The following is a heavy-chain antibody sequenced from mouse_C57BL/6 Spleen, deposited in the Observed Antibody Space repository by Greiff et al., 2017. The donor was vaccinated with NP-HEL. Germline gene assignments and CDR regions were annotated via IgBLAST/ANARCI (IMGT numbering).Heavy chain of an antibody. D-gene: IGHD1-1*01. CDR1: GYTFTSYW. J-gene: IGHJ2*01. Sequence: QVQLQQSGAELAKPGASVKLSCKASGYTFTSYWMHWVKQRPGQGLEWIGYINLSSGYTKYNQKFKDKATLTADKSSSTAYMQLSSLTYEDSAVYYCARGDTTVVASFDYWGQGTTLTVSS. CDR2: INLSSGYT. CDR3: ARGDTTVVASFDY. V-gene: IGHV1-7*01.